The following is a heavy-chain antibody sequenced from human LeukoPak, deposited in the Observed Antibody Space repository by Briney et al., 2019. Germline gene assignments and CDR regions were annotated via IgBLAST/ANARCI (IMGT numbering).Heavy chain of an antibody. CDR1: GFTFSSSA. Sequence: PGGSLRLSCATSGFTFSSSAMNWVRLAPGKGLEWVSGISSTGASTYYADSVKGRFTISRDNSKNTLYLQMNSLRAEDTAVYYCAKDRIAAPAAGEGFDPWGQGTLVTVSS. D-gene: IGHD6-13*01. CDR2: ISSTGAST. J-gene: IGHJ5*02. CDR3: AKDRIAAPAAGEGFDP. V-gene: IGHV3-23*01.